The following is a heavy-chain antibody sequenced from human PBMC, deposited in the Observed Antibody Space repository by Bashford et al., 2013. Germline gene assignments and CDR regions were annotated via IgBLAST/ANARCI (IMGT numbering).Heavy chain of an antibody. Sequence: GSLRLSCAASGFTFSSYEMNWVRQAPGKGLEWVSGINWNGGSSTYVDSVKGRFTISRDNTNNSLYLQLSSLRAEDTALYYCAREGGLLEGDGFDLWGQGTMVTVSS. V-gene: IGHV3-20*04. D-gene: IGHD1-1*01. CDR1: GFTFSSYE. J-gene: IGHJ3*01. CDR2: INWNGGSS. CDR3: AREGGLLEGDGFDL.